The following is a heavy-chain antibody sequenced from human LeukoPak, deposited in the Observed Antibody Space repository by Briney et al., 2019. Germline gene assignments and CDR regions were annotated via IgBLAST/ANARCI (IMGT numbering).Heavy chain of an antibody. Sequence: GASVTVSFKASGYTFTSYAMNWVRQAPGQGLEWMGWINTNTGNPTYAQGFTGRFVFSLDTSVSTAYLQISSLKAEDTAVYYCARDLATDTAMVGPNWGQGTLVTVSS. J-gene: IGHJ4*02. CDR1: GYTFTSYA. V-gene: IGHV7-4-1*02. CDR3: ARDLATDTAMVGPN. CDR2: INTNTGNP. D-gene: IGHD5-18*01.